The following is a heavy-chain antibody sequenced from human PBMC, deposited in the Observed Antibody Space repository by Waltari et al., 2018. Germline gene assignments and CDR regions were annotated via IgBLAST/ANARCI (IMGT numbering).Heavy chain of an antibody. CDR1: GGSIRSYY. V-gene: IGHV4-59*01. D-gene: IGHD3-22*01. J-gene: IGHJ4*02. Sequence: QVQLQESGPGLVKPSETLSLTCTVSGGSIRSYYWSWFRQSPGKRLGWIGYMYYSGANHNNPSLQSRGTMSVDMSKNQFSLRLNSVTAADKAVYYCARISVSGSRYLVDYWGQGTLVTVSS. CDR2: MYYSGAN. CDR3: ARISVSGSRYLVDY.